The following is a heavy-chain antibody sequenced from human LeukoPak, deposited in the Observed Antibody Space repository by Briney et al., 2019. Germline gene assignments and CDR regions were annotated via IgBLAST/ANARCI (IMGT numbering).Heavy chain of an antibody. CDR2: IYYSGST. V-gene: IGHV4-61*05. CDR3: ARQEVPIGYCSSTSCYYLDP. J-gene: IGHJ5*02. D-gene: IGHD2-2*01. Sequence: SETLSLTCTVSGDSISSSSYYWSWIRQPPGKGLEWIGYIYYSGSTNYNPSLKSRVTISVDTSKNQFSLKLSSVTAADTAVYYCARQEVPIGYCSSTSCYYLDPWCQGTLVTVSS. CDR1: GDSISSSSYY.